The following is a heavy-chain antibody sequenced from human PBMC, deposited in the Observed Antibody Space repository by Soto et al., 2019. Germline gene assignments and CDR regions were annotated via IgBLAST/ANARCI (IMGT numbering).Heavy chain of an antibody. V-gene: IGHV1-69*08. D-gene: IGHD4-17*01. CDR2: IIPILGIA. J-gene: IGHJ4*02. Sequence: QVQLVQSGAEVKKPGSSVKVSCKASGGTFSSYTISWVRQAPGQGLEWMGRIIPILGIANYAQKFQGRVTITADKSTSTAYMELSSLRSEDTAVYYCARDPGGRTSTVTTSHADYWGQGTLVTVSS. CDR3: ARDPGGRTSTVTTSHADY. CDR1: GGTFSSYT.